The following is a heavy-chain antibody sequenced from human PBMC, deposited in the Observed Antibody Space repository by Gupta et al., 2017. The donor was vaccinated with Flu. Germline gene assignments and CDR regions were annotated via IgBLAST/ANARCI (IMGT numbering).Heavy chain of an antibody. CDR2: IRGSGSII. J-gene: IGHJ4*02. D-gene: IGHD3-3*01. CDR3: AKSWSAYSFDN. V-gene: IGHV3-11*01. Sequence: WIRQAPGKGLEWVSYIRGSGSIINYADSVKGRFTISRDNAKNSLYLQMNSLRAEDTAVYYCAKSWSAYSFDNWGQGALVTVSS.